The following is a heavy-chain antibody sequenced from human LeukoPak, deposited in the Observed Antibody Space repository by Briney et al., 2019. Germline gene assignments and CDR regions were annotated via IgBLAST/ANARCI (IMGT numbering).Heavy chain of an antibody. CDR3: AKARPAAIRGYYFDY. CDR2: FSGSGGST. D-gene: IGHD2-2*02. Sequence: GGSLRLSCETPGFTFSSYAMSWVRQAPGKGLEWVSAFSGSGGSTYYADSVKGRFTISRDNSKNTLYLQMNSLRAEDTAVYYCAKARPAAIRGYYFDYWGQGTLVTVSS. J-gene: IGHJ4*02. CDR1: GFTFSSYA. V-gene: IGHV3-23*01.